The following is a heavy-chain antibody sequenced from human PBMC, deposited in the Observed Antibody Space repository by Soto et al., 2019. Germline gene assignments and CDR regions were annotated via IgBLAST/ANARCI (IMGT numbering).Heavy chain of an antibody. V-gene: IGHV3-66*01. CDR2: IYSGGST. Sequence: EVKLVESGGGLVQPGGSLRLSCAASGFTVSSNYISWVRQAPGKGLEWVSVIYSGGSTYYADSVKGRFTISRDNSKNTLYLQMNSLRAEDTAVYYCARFDYGSGSYYFDYWGQGTLVTVSS. J-gene: IGHJ4*02. CDR3: ARFDYGSGSYYFDY. D-gene: IGHD3-10*01. CDR1: GFTVSSNY.